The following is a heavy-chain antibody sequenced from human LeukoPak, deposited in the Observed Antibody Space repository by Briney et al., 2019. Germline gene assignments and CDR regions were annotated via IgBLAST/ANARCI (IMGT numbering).Heavy chain of an antibody. CDR3: AKEDLGVEY. V-gene: IGHV3-NL1*01. CDR1: GFTFSSYG. D-gene: IGHD3-16*01. J-gene: IGHJ4*02. CDR2: IYANDNT. Sequence: PGGSLRLSCAASGFTFSSYGMDWVRQAPGKGLEWVSVIYANDNTYYADSVKGRFTISRDKSKSTLYLQMNSLRAEDTAVYYCAKEDLGVEYWGQGTLVTVSS.